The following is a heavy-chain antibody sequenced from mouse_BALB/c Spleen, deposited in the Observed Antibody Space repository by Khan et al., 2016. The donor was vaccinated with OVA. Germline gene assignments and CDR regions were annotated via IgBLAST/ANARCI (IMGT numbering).Heavy chain of an antibody. CDR1: GFTFSSYA. J-gene: IGHJ3*01. V-gene: IGHV5-9-3*01. D-gene: IGHD1-1*01. CDR2: ISSGGDYT. CDR3: ARHNYGPFAY. Sequence: VELVESGGGLVKPGGPLKLSCTTSGFTFSSYAMSWVRQTPEKRLEWVTTISSGGDYTYYPDSIKGRFHISRDNAKSTLYLQMSSLRSEDTAMYYCARHNYGPFAYWGQGTLVTVSA.